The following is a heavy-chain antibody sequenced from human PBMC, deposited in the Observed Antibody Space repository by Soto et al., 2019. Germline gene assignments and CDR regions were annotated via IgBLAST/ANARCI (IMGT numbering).Heavy chain of an antibody. J-gene: IGHJ6*02. CDR3: ARPKRSGYDRDCSYKHTTDV. Sequence: QMRLVQSGAEVKNSGSSVKVSCKASGGTSSNFVITWVRQVPGQGLEWLGGILPMFGAVKYAQKFQDRLTITSARTTNTTAMELGSQTSENTAIYYSARPKRSGYDRDCSYKHTTDVGGHGTTVTVS. CDR1: GGTSSNFV. V-gene: IGHV1-69*06. CDR2: ILPMFGAV. D-gene: IGHD3-3*01.